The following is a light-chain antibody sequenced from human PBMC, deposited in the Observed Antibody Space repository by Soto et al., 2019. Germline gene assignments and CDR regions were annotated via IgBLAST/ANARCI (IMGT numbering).Light chain of an antibody. Sequence: EIVLTQSPGTLSLAPGERVTLSCRASQSVSSNYLAWYQQNPGQAPRLLIYGASSRATGIPDRFSGSGSGTDFTLTISRLEPEDFAVYYCQEYGSSRWTFGQGTMVDIK. CDR2: GAS. CDR1: QSVSSNY. CDR3: QEYGSSRWT. J-gene: IGKJ1*01. V-gene: IGKV3-20*01.